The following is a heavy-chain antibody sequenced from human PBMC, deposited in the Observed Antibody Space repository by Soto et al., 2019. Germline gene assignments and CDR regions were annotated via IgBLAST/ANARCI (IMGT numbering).Heavy chain of an antibody. J-gene: IGHJ6*04. D-gene: IGHD6-19*01. V-gene: IGHV1-69*12. CDR3: ATWLKEAGIGGNYSCGMDV. Sequence: QVQLVQSGAEVKKRGSSVKVSCKASGGTFSNYAFSWVRQAPGQGLEWLGGIMPIFGRADYAQKFRGRVTITADESTSTAQMELSSLRSEDTAVYYFATWLKEAGIGGNYSCGMDVWGEGTTVTVSS. CDR1: GGTFSNYA. CDR2: IMPIFGRA.